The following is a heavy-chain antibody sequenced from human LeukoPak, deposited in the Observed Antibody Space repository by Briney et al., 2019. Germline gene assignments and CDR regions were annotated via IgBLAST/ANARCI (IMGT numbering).Heavy chain of an antibody. CDR1: GFTFSSYS. CDR2: ISSSSSYI. CDR3: ARGICTSTSCLDY. D-gene: IGHD2-2*01. V-gene: IGHV3-21*01. J-gene: IGHJ4*02. Sequence: PGGSLRLSCAASGFTFSSYSMNWVRQAPGKGLEWVSSISSSSSYIYYADSVKGRFTISRDNAKNSLYLQMNSRRAEDTAVYYCARGICTSTSCLDYWGQGTLVTASS.